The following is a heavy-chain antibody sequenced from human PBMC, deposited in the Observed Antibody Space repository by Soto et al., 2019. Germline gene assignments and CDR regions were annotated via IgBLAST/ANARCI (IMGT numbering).Heavy chain of an antibody. V-gene: IGHV3-23*01. CDR1: GFTFSSYA. Sequence: GGSLRRSCAASGFTFSSYAMSWVRQAPGKGLEWVSAISGSGGSTYYADSVKGRFTISRDNSKNTLYLQMNSLRAEDTAVYYCAKSYYDFWSGYYNSYYYGMDVWGQGTTVTVSS. J-gene: IGHJ6*02. D-gene: IGHD3-3*01. CDR3: AKSYYDFWSGYYNSYYYGMDV. CDR2: ISGSGGST.